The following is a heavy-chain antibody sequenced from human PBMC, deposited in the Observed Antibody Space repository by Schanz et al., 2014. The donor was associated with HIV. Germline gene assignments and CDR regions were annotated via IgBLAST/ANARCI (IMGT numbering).Heavy chain of an antibody. CDR2: ISSSSSYI. Sequence: EGQLLESGGGLVQPGRSLRLSCAASGFSFSSYAMSWVRQAPGKGLEWVSSISSSSSYIFYADSVKGRFTISRDNANNSLYLQMNSLRAEDTAVYFCARGSWYSGDWYDDLYYYDVDVRGQGTTVTVSS. J-gene: IGHJ6*02. D-gene: IGHD6-19*01. CDR1: GFSFSSYA. CDR3: ARGSWYSGDWYDDLYYYDVDV. V-gene: IGHV3-21*01.